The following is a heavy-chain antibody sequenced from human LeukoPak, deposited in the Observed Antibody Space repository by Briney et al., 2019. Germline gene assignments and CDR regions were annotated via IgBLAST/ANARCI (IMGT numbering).Heavy chain of an antibody. V-gene: IGHV3-74*01. CDR1: GFTFSSYW. CDR2: LNSDGSST. CDR3: ARASNRNSISFDD. J-gene: IGHJ4*02. D-gene: IGHD1-1*01. Sequence: GGSLRLSCAASGFTFSSYWLHWVREAPGKGLVWVSRLNSDGSSTIYADSVKGRFTISRDNAETTLHLQMNNLSAEDTAVYYCARASNRNSISFDDWGQGALVTVSS.